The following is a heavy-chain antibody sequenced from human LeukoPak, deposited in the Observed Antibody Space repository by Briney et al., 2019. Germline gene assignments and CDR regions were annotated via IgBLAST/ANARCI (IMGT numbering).Heavy chain of an antibody. D-gene: IGHD4-23*01. V-gene: IGHV1-2*02. CDR3: ARGHYGGNSEDY. Sequence: ASVTVSCKASGYTFTGYYMHWVRQAPGQGLEWMGWINPNSGGTNYAQKFQGRVTMTRDTSISTAYMELSRLRSDDTAVYYCARGHYGGNSEDYWGQGTLVTVSS. J-gene: IGHJ4*02. CDR1: GYTFTGYY. CDR2: INPNSGGT.